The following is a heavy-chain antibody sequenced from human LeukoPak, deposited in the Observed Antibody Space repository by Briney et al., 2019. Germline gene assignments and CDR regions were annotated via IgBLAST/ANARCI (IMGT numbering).Heavy chain of an antibody. J-gene: IGHJ4*02. CDR1: GFTFSSYG. V-gene: IGHV3-30*02. Sequence: HPGGSLRLSCAASGFTFSSYGMHWVRQAPGKGLEWVAFIRYDGSNKYYADSVKGRFTISRDNAKNSLYLQMNSLRAEDTALYHCARTRGVKWLLPLDYWGQGTLVTVSS. CDR3: ARTRGVKWLLPLDY. CDR2: IRYDGSNK. D-gene: IGHD3-22*01.